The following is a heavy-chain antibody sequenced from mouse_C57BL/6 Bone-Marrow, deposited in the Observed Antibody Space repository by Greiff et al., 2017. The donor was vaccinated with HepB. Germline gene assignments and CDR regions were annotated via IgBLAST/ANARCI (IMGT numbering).Heavy chain of an antibody. D-gene: IGHD2-3*01. V-gene: IGHV14-4*01. CDR1: GFNIKDDY. CDR2: IDPENGDT. CDR3: TSIYDGYCYFAY. Sequence: EVQLQQSGAELVRPGASVKLSCTASGFNIKDDYMHWVKQRPEQGLEWLGWIDPENGDTEYASKFQGKATITADTSSNTAYLQLSSLTSEDTAVYYCTSIYDGYCYFAYWGQGTLVTVSA. J-gene: IGHJ3*01.